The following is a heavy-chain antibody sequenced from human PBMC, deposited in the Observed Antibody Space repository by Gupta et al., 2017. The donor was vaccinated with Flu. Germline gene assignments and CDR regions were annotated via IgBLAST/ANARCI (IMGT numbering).Heavy chain of an antibody. J-gene: IGHJ4*02. Sequence: SNYYWSWIRQPPGKGLEWIGFIYYSGSTHYNPSLKSRLTISVDTSKNQFSLKLSSVTAADTAVYYCARHAGIAVDFDSWGQGTLVTVSS. CDR2: IYYSGST. CDR3: ARHAGIAVDFDS. D-gene: IGHD6-19*01. CDR1: SNYY. V-gene: IGHV4-59*08.